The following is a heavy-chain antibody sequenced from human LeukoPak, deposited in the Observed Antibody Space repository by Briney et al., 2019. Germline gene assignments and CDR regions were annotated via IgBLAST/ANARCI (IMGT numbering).Heavy chain of an antibody. CDR2: IYYSGST. V-gene: IGHV4-59*01. J-gene: IGHJ3*02. CDR3: ARDGGSGWPNAFDI. D-gene: IGHD6-19*01. Sequence: SETLSLTCTGSGGSISSYYWSWIRQPPGKGLEWIGYIYYSGSTNYNPSLKSRVAISVDTSKNQFSLKLSSVTAADTAVYYCARDGGSGWPNAFDIWGQGTMVTVSS. CDR1: GGSISSYY.